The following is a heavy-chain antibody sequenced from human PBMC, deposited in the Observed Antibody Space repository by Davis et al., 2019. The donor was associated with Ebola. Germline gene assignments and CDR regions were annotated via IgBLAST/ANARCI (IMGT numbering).Heavy chain of an antibody. CDR1: GFTFSDYY. J-gene: IGHJ6*04. D-gene: IGHD1-1*01. V-gene: IGHV3-11*01. CDR3: ARLELEPMGALDV. Sequence: GGSLRLSCAASGFTFSDYYMSWIRQAPGKGLEWVSYISSSGSTIYYADSVKGRFTSSRDNAKNSLYLQMNSLRAEDTAVYYCARLELEPMGALDVWGKGTTVTVSS. CDR2: ISSSGSTI.